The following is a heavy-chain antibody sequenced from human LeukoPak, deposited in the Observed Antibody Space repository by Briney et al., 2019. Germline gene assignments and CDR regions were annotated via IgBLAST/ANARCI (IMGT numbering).Heavy chain of an antibody. CDR2: IKQDGSEK. CDR1: GFTVSSNY. V-gene: IGHV3-7*03. D-gene: IGHD6-19*01. CDR3: ARARVAVAGNYYFDY. J-gene: IGHJ4*02. Sequence: GGSLRLSCAASGFTVSSNYMSWVRQAPGKGLEWVANIKQDGSEKYYVDSVKGRFTISRDNAKNSLYLQMNSLRAEDTAVYYCARARVAVAGNYYFDYWGQGTLVTVSS.